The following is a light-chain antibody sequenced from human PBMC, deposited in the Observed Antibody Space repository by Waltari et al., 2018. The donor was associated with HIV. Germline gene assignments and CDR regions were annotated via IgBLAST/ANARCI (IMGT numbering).Light chain of an antibody. Sequence: SSELTQDPTVSVSLGQTATITCQGDSLRSYYASWYQQKPGKAPVLVFYGKRNRSSGIPDRFSGSSSGNTASLIITGTQAGDEADYYCHSRDGSAKRAVFGGGTKLTVL. CDR2: GKR. CDR3: HSRDGSAKRAV. CDR1: SLRSYY. V-gene: IGLV3-19*01. J-gene: IGLJ3*02.